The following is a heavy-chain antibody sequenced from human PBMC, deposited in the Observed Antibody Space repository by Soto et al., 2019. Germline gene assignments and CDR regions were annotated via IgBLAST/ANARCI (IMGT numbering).Heavy chain of an antibody. V-gene: IGHV3-11*01. D-gene: IGHD3-3*01. J-gene: IGHJ6*03. Sequence: GGSLRLSCAASGFTFSDYYMSWIRQAPGKGLEWVSYISSSGSTIYYADSVKGRFTISRDNAKNSLYLQMNSLRAEDTAVYYCARVPIFGVALYYYYYMDVWGKGTTVTVSS. CDR3: ARVPIFGVALYYYYYMDV. CDR2: ISSSGSTI. CDR1: GFTFSDYY.